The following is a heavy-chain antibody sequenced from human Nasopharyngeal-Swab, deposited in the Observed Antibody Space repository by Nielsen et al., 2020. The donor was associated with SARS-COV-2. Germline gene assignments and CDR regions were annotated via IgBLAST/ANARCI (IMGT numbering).Heavy chain of an antibody. Sequence: WVGQAPGQRLEWMGWINAGNGNTKYSQKFQGRVTITRDTSASTAYMELSSLRSEDTAVYYCARGGGVQLRYYYYYMDVWGKGTTVTVSS. V-gene: IGHV1-3*01. D-gene: IGHD1-26*01. CDR3: ARGGGVQLRYYYYYMDV. J-gene: IGHJ6*03. CDR2: INAGNGNT.